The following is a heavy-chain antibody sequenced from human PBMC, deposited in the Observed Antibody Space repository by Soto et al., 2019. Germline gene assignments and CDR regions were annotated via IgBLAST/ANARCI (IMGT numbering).Heavy chain of an antibody. V-gene: IGHV3-30*18. CDR2: ISYDGDNE. Sequence: QVQLVESGGGVVQPGRSLRLSCAASGFTFSNYGMHWVRQAPGKGLEWVAIISYDGDNEYYADSVRGRFTISRDNSKNTLYLQTSSLRQEDTAVYYCAKDGGPVYCNSPGCSAKHFDYWGQGTLATVSS. CDR1: GFTFSNYG. CDR3: AKDGGPVYCNSPGCSAKHFDY. D-gene: IGHD2-2*01. J-gene: IGHJ4*02.